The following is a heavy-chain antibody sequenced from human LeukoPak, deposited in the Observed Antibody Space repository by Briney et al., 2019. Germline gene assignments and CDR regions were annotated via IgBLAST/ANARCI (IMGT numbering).Heavy chain of an antibody. J-gene: IGHJ4*02. CDR1: GYTFTSYD. V-gene: IGHV1-8*01. CDR2: MSPNSGDT. D-gene: IGHD7-27*01. CDR3: ARGPPNWGYDY. Sequence: ASVTVSCTASGYTFTSYDFNWVRQATGQRPEWMGWMSPNSGDTGYAQKFQGRVTMTRNTSISTAYMELSSLRSDDTAVYYCARGPPNWGYDYWGQGTLVTVSS.